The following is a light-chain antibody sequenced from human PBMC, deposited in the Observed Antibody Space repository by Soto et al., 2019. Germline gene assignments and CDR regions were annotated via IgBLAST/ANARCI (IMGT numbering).Light chain of an antibody. CDR1: SSDVGGYNY. CDR3: SSYTSSSILYV. J-gene: IGLJ1*01. V-gene: IGLV2-14*01. CDR2: EVS. Sequence: LTQPASVSGSPGQSITISCTGTSSDVGGYNYVSWYQQHPGKAPKLMIYEVSNRPSGVPNRFSGPKSGNTASLTISGLQAEDEADYYCSSYTSSSILYVFGTGTKVTVL.